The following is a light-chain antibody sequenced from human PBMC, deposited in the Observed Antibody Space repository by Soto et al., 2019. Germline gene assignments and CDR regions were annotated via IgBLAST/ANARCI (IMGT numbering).Light chain of an antibody. Sequence: DIVMTQSPDSLAVSLGERATINCKSSQSVLYSSNNKNYLAWYQQRPGQPPKLLIYWASTRESGVPDRFIGSGSGTDFTLTITRLQAEDVAVYYCQQYESTPPTLGQGTKLEIK. V-gene: IGKV4-1*01. CDR2: WAS. CDR1: QSVLYSSNNKNY. CDR3: QQYESTPPT. J-gene: IGKJ2*01.